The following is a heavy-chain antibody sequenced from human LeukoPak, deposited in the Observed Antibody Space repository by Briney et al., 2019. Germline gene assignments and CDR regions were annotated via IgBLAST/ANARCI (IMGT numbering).Heavy chain of an antibody. Sequence: PSETLSLTCGVSGGSISNYYWSWIRQPPGKGLEWIGYIYYSGSTQYSPSLKSRVTISVDTSKNQFSLKLSSVTAADTAMYYCARGGDYDSSGYYYVHAFDIWGQGTMVTVSS. J-gene: IGHJ3*02. CDR1: GGSISNYY. CDR2: IYYSGST. CDR3: ARGGDYDSSGYYYVHAFDI. D-gene: IGHD3-22*01. V-gene: IGHV4-59*01.